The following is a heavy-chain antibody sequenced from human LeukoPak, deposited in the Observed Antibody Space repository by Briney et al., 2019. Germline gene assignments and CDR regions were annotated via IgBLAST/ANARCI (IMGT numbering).Heavy chain of an antibody. V-gene: IGHV3-21*01. CDR2: ISSSSSYI. Sequence: GGSLRLSCAASGFTFSSYSMNWVRQAPGKGLEWVSSISSSSSYIYYADSVKGRFTISRDNAKNSLFLQMNRLRAEDTAVYYCARDRDPGYYDTNGYRRVNAFDIWGKGTMVTVSS. CDR3: ARDRDPGYYDTNGYRRVNAFDI. CDR1: GFTFSSYS. D-gene: IGHD3-22*01. J-gene: IGHJ3*02.